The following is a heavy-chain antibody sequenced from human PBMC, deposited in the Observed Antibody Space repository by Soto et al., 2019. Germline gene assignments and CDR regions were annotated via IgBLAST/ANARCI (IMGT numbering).Heavy chain of an antibody. CDR2: IYYSGTT. J-gene: IGHJ3*02. D-gene: IGHD5-12*01. CDR3: ARDESATDAFDI. CDR1: GGSISSGGYY. Sequence: QVQLQESGPGLVKPSQTLSLTCTVSGGSISSGGYYSSWIRQNPGKGLEWIGYIYYSGTTNYNPSLKSRLTISVDTSKNQFSLKLNSMTAADTAVYYCARDESATDAFDIWGQGTMVTVSS. V-gene: IGHV4-31*03.